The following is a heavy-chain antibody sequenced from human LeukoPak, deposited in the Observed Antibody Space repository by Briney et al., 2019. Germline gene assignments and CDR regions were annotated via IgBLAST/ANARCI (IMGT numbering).Heavy chain of an antibody. J-gene: IGHJ3*02. V-gene: IGHV4-39*01. Sequence: SETLSLTCTVSGGSISSSSYYWGWIRQPPGKGLEWIGSIYYSGSTYYNPALKSRVTISVDTSKNQFSLKLISVASADTAVYYCARISSMNYYDGRGYYYSAFDIWGQGTMVTASS. CDR2: IYYSGST. CDR3: ARISSMNYYDGRGYYYSAFDI. CDR1: GGSISSSSYY. D-gene: IGHD3-22*01.